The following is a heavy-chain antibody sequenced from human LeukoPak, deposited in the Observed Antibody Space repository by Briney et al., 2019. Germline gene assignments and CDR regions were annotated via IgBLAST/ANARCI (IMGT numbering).Heavy chain of an antibody. CDR1: GYSISSGYY. CDR3: ARVVGYYYYYYMDV. V-gene: IGHV4-38-2*02. Sequence: SETLSLTCTVSGYSISSGYYWGWIRQPPGKGLEWIGSIYHSGSTNYNPSLKSRVTISVDTSKNQFSLKLSSVTAADTAVYYCARVVGYYYYYYMDVWGKGTTVTVSS. D-gene: IGHD1-26*01. CDR2: IYHSGST. J-gene: IGHJ6*03.